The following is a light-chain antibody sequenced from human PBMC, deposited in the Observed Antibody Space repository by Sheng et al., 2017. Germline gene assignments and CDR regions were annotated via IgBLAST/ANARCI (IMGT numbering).Light chain of an antibody. V-gene: IGLV2-8*01. Sequence: QSALTQPPSASGSPGQSVTISCTGTSSDVGRYDYVSWYQQHPGKAPKLMIYEVNKRPSGVPDRFSGSKSGNTASLTVSGLQAEDEADYYCSSYTGSSTLVFGGGTKLTVL. J-gene: IGLJ3*02. CDR1: SSDVGRYDY. CDR2: EVN. CDR3: SSYTGSSTLV.